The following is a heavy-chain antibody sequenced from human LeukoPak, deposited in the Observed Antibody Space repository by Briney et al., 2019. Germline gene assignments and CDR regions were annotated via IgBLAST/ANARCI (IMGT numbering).Heavy chain of an antibody. Sequence: GGSLRLSCAASGFTFSSYAMSWVRQAPGKGLEWVSSISTSGGSTHYADSVKGRFTISRGNSKNTLYLQMNGLRAEDTAVYYCAKDSPWLVPDYWGQGTLVTVSS. CDR2: ISTSGGST. CDR1: GFTFSSYA. CDR3: AKDSPWLVPDY. D-gene: IGHD6-19*01. V-gene: IGHV3-23*01. J-gene: IGHJ4*02.